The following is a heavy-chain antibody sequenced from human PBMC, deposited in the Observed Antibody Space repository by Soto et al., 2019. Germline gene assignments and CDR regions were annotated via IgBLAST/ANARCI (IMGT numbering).Heavy chain of an antibody. J-gene: IGHJ4*02. D-gene: IGHD2-15*01. CDR3: ARTSAVVGYFDY. CDR2: IYYSGST. CDR1: GGSISSGDYY. V-gene: IGHV4-30-4*01. Sequence: NLSLTCTVSGGSISSGDYYWSVSRQPPGKGLEWIGYIYYSGSTYYNPSLKSRVTISVDTSKNQFSLKLSSVTAADTAVYYCARTSAVVGYFDYWGQGTLVTVSS.